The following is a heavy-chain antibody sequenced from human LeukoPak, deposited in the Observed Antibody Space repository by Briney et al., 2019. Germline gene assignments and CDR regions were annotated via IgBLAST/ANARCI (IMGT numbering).Heavy chain of an antibody. CDR1: GGSISSSSYY. Sequence: SETLSLTCTGFGGSISSSSYYWGWIRQPPGKGLEWIGSIYYSGSTFYNPSLKSRVTISVDTSKNQFSLKLSSVTAADTAVYYCARQGSYYYGSGTYYNGHFDYWAQGTLVTVSS. CDR2: IYYSGST. J-gene: IGHJ4*02. V-gene: IGHV4-39*01. CDR3: ARQGSYYYGSGTYYNGHFDY. D-gene: IGHD3-10*01.